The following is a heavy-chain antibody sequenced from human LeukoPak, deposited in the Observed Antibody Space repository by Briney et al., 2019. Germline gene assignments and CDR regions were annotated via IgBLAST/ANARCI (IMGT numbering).Heavy chain of an antibody. J-gene: IGHJ4*02. CDR3: ARESGSSWGFDY. D-gene: IGHD6-13*01. CDR2: INPSGGST. V-gene: IGHV1-46*01. CDR1: GYTFTSYG. Sequence: ASVKVSCKASGYTFTSYGISWVRQAPGQGLEWMGIINPSGGSTSYAQKFQGRVTMTRDTSTSTVYMELSSLRSEDTAMYYCARESGSSWGFDYWGQGTLVTVSS.